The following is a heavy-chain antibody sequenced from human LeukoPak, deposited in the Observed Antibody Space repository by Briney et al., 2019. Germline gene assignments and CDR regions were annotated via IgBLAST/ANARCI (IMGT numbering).Heavy chain of an antibody. CDR2: FDPEDAET. J-gene: IGHJ4*02. CDR3: ATEVYYDKNY. CDR1: GYTLTELS. D-gene: IGHD3-22*01. Sequence: ASVKVSCQVSGYTLTELSMHWVRQSPGKGLEGMGGFDPEDAETTYAQKCQGRVTMTEDTSTDTAYMELSSLRSEDTAVYYCATEVYYDKNYWGQGTLVTVSS. V-gene: IGHV1-24*01.